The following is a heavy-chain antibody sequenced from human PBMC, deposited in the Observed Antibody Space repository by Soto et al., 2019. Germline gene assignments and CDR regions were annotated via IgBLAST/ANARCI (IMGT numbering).Heavy chain of an antibody. CDR3: AKDPTTVGFFDS. Sequence: EVQLLESGGDLVQPGGYLRLYCAASGCTFISYAMSWVRQAPGKGLEWVSAISGSGDTTQYADSVKDRFTISRDNSKPTLYLQMTSRGAEDTAVYYCAKDPTTVGFFDSWGQGTRVTFSS. CDR1: GCTFISYA. D-gene: IGHD4-17*01. J-gene: IGHJ4*02. CDR2: ISGSGDTT. V-gene: IGHV3-23*01.